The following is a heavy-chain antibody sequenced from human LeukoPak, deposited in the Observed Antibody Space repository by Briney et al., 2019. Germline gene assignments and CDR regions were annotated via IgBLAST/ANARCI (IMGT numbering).Heavy chain of an antibody. V-gene: IGHV3-30*18. D-gene: IGHD2-15*01. CDR1: GFTFSSYG. CDR2: ISYDGSNK. CDR3: AKDRAIYCSGGSCYSGGMDV. Sequence: GGSLRLSCAASGFTFSSYGMHWVRQAPGKGLEWVAVISYDGSNKYYADSVKGRFTISRDNSKNTLYLQMNSLRAEDTAVYYCAKDRAIYCSGGSCYSGGMDVWGQGTTVTVSS. J-gene: IGHJ6*02.